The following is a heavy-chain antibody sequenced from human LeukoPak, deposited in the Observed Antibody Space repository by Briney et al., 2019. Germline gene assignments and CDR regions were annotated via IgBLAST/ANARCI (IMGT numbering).Heavy chain of an antibody. Sequence: ASVKVSCKASGYTFTDNYLHWVRQAPGQGLEWMGWINPYSGGTIYAQKFQGRVTMTRDTSISTAYMELSRLKSDDTAVYYCASRGIYLFDYWGQGTLVTVSS. CDR2: INPYSGGT. CDR1: GYTFTDNY. J-gene: IGHJ4*02. V-gene: IGHV1-2*02. CDR3: ASRGIYLFDY. D-gene: IGHD3-3*02.